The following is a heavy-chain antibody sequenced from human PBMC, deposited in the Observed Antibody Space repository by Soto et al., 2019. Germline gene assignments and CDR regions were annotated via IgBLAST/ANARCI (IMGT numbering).Heavy chain of an antibody. CDR2: ISGSGGST. CDR1: GFTFSSYA. V-gene: IGHV3-23*01. Sequence: PGGSLRLSCAASGFTFSSYAMSWVRQAPGKGLEWVSAISGSGGSTYYADSVRGRFTISRDNSKNTLYLQMNSLRAEDTAVYYCAKDRLVVVPAALTFWGKGTTVTVPQ. J-gene: IGHJ6*04. CDR3: AKDRLVVVPAALTF. D-gene: IGHD2-2*01.